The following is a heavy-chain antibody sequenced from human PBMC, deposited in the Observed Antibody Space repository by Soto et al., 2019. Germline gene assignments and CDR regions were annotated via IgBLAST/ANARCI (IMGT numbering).Heavy chain of an antibody. D-gene: IGHD3-16*01. CDR3: ARDLVRGGGLGDYYGMDV. J-gene: IGHJ6*02. CDR1: GFTFSSYA. CDR2: ISYDGSNK. V-gene: IGHV3-30-3*01. Sequence: QVQLVESGGGVVQPGRSLRLSCAASGFTFSSYAMHWVRQAPGKGLEWVAVISYDGSNKYYADSVKGRFTISRDNSKNTLYLQRNSLRAEDTAVYYCARDLVRGGGLGDYYGMDVWGQGTTVTVSS.